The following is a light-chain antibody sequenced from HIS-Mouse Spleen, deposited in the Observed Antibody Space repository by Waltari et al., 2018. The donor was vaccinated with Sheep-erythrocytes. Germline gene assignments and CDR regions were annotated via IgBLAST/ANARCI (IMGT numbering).Light chain of an antibody. CDR3: SSYAGSNNWV. CDR2: EVS. CDR1: SSDGGGYNY. V-gene: IGLV2-8*01. Sequence: QSALTQPPSASGSPGQSVTISCTGTSSDGGGYNYVPWYQQHPGKAPKRMIYEVSKRPSGVPDRFSGSKSGNTASLTVSGLQAEDEADYYCSSYAGSNNWVFGGGTKLTVL. J-gene: IGLJ3*02.